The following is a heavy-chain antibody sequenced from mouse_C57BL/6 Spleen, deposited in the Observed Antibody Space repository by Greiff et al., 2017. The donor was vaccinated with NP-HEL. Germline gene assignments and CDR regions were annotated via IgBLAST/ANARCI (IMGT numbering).Heavy chain of an antibody. CDR1: GFSLTSYG. D-gene: IGHD1-1*01. CDR3: ARNLGSIYYGSSYNAIDY. CDR2: IWRGGST. V-gene: IGHV2-2*01. Sequence: QVQLQQSGPGLVQPSQSLSITCTVSGFSLTSYGVHWVRQSPGKGLEWLGVIWRGGSTDYNAAFISRLSISKDNTKSQVFFTRNSLQADDTAIYYCARNLGSIYYGSSYNAIDYWGQGTSVTVSS. J-gene: IGHJ4*01.